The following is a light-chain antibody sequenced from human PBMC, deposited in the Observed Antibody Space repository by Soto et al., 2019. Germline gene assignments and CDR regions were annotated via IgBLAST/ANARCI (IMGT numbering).Light chain of an antibody. V-gene: IGKV3-20*01. CDR3: QQYGSSQWT. CDR1: QSVSSSY. CDR2: GVS. J-gene: IGKJ1*01. Sequence: EIVLTQSPGTLFWSPGERATLSCRASQSVSSSYFAWYQQKPGQAPRLLIYGVSSRATGIPDRFSGSGSGTDFTLTISRLEPEDFAVYYCQQYGSSQWTFGQGTKVEIK.